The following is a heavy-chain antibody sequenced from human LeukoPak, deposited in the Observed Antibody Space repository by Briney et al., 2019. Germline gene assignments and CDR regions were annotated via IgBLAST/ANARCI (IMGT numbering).Heavy chain of an antibody. CDR3: GKTTTGYSSGRNPAWPVDY. CDR2: IGSGGSA. J-gene: IGHJ4*02. D-gene: IGHD6-19*01. Sequence: GGSLRLSCTASGFTFSSYAMYWVRQAPGKGLEWVSGIGSGGSAHYAGSVKGRFTISRDNSQNTVYLQMNSLRAEDTAVYYCGKTTTGYSSGRNPAWPVDYWGQGTLVTVSS. CDR1: GFTFSSYA. V-gene: IGHV3-23*01.